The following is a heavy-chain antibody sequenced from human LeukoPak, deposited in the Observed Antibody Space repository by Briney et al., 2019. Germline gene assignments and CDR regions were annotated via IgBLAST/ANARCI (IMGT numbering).Heavy chain of an antibody. CDR3: AINPYCSGDNCYSDFDY. CDR2: IYHSGST. Sequence: SETLSLTCAVSGGSISTSNWWSWVRQPPGKGLEWIGEIYHSGSTNYNPSLKSRVTISVDKSRNQFSLKLSSVTAADTAVYYCAINPYCSGDNCYSDFDYWGQGTLVTVSS. D-gene: IGHD2-15*01. CDR1: GGSISTSNW. J-gene: IGHJ4*02. V-gene: IGHV4-4*02.